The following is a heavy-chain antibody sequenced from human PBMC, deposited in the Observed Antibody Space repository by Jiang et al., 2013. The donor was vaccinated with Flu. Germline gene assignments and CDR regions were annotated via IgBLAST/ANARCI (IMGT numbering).Heavy chain of an antibody. V-gene: IGHV4-59*01. J-gene: IGHJ3*02. Sequence: GSGLVKPSETLSLTCTVSGGSISSYYWSWIRQPPGKGLEWIGYIYYSGSTNYNPSLKSRVTISVDTSKNQFSLKLSSVTAADTAVYYCARAPQTYYYDSSGYYWDAFDIWGQGTMVTVSS. CDR2: IYYSGST. CDR1: GGSISSYY. CDR3: ARAPQTYYYDSSGYYWDAFDI. D-gene: IGHD3-22*01.